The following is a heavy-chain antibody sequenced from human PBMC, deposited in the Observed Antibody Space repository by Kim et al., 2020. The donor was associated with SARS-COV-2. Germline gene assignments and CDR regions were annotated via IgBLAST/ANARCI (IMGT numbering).Heavy chain of an antibody. CDR2: IYPGDSDT. V-gene: IGHV5-51*01. J-gene: IGHJ4*02. Sequence: GESLKISCKASGYSFISYWIGWVRQMPGKGLEWMGIIYPGDSDTRYSPSFQGQVTISADKSISTAYLQWSSLKASDTAVYYCALCRPHIPAAIGGFDYWGQGTLVTVSS. CDR1: GYSFISYW. CDR3: ALCRPHIPAAIGGFDY. D-gene: IGHD2-2*01.